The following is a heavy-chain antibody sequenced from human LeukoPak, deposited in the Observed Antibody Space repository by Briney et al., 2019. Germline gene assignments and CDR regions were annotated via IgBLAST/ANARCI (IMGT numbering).Heavy chain of an antibody. CDR1: GFTFSSYA. V-gene: IGHV3-23*01. CDR3: AKGDSYGSGSYFYYYYYYYMDV. CDR2: ISGSGGST. D-gene: IGHD3-10*01. J-gene: IGHJ6*03. Sequence: GGSLRLSCAASGFTFSSYAMSWVRQAPGKGLEWVSAISGSGGSTYYADSVKGRFTISGDNSKNTLYLQMNSLRAEDTAVYYCAKGDSYGSGSYFYYYYYYYMDVWGKGTTVTVSS.